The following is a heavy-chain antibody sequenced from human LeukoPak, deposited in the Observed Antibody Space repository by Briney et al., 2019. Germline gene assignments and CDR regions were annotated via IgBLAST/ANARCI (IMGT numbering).Heavy chain of an antibody. CDR3: AKDLGGTTSFDF. Sequence: GGSLRLSCAASGFTFSSYAMSWVRQAPGEGLEWVSAINDNGRSTYYADSVKGRVTISRDKSKNTAYLQMNSLRAEDTAVYYCAKDLGGTTSFDFWGQGTLVTVSS. J-gene: IGHJ4*02. D-gene: IGHD1-7*01. CDR1: GFTFSSYA. V-gene: IGHV3-23*01. CDR2: INDNGRST.